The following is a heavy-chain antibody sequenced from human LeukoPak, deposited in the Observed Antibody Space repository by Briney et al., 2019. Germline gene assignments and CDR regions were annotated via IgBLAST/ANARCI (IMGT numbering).Heavy chain of an antibody. CDR2: IGTAGDT. CDR3: ARGGRGSSWFDN. D-gene: IGHD6-13*01. J-gene: IGHJ4*02. Sequence: RSLRLSCAASGFTFSNYDMRWVRQGTGKGLEWVSAIGTAGDTYYPGSVKGRFTISRENAKNSLYLQMNSLRAGDTAVYYCARGGRGSSWFDNWGQGTLVTVSS. V-gene: IGHV3-13*01. CDR1: GFTFSNYD.